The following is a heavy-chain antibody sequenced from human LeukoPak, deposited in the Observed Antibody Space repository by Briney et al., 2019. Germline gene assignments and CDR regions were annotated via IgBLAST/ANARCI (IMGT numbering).Heavy chain of an antibody. CDR3: ARVRYSGSSDFDY. V-gene: IGHV7-4-1*02. CDR2: INTNTGNP. Sequence: ASVKVSCKASGYTFTGYYMHWVRQAPGQGLEWMGWINTNTGNPAYAQGFTGRFVFSLDTSVSTAYLQISSLKAEDTAVYYCARVRYSGSSDFDYWGQGTLVTVSS. CDR1: GYTFTGYY. J-gene: IGHJ4*02. D-gene: IGHD1-26*01.